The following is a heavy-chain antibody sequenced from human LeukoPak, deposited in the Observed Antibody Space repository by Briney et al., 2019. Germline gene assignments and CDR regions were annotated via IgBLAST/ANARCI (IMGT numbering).Heavy chain of an antibody. CDR2: IKQDGSEK. Sequence: GGSLRLSCAASGFTFSSYWLSWGPQAPGKGLEWVANIKQDGSEKYYVDFVKGRFTISRDNDKNSLYLQMNSLRAEDTAVYYCARRDGIVVVVAAWAFDIWGQGTMVTVSS. CDR3: ARRDGIVVVVAAWAFDI. CDR1: GFTFSSYW. J-gene: IGHJ3*02. V-gene: IGHV3-7*01. D-gene: IGHD2-15*01.